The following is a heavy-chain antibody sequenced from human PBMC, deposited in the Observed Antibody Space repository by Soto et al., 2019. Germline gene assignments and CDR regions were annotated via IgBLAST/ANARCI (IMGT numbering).Heavy chain of an antibody. J-gene: IGHJ6*03. CDR2: ISVSGGTT. D-gene: IGHD3-10*01. V-gene: IGHV3-23*01. CDR1: GFTFSSYA. CDR3: GSGTYYYYMDV. Sequence: GGSLSLSCAASGFTFSSYAMSWVRQAPGKGLEWVSTISVSGGTTYYADSVKGRFTISRDNSKNTLYLQMNSLRAEDTAVYYCGSGTYYYYMDVWGKGTTVTVSS.